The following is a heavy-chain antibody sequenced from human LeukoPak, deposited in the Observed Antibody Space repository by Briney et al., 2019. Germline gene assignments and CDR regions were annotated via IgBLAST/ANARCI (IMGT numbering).Heavy chain of an antibody. D-gene: IGHD2-8*01. V-gene: IGHV3-23*01. Sequence: PGGSLRLPCAASGFTFSSYAMSWVRQAPGKGLEWVSAISGSGGSTYYADSVKGRFTISRDNSKNTLYLQMNSLRAEDTAVYYCAKDTVLMVHGYFDYWGQGTLVTVSS. CDR2: ISGSGGST. J-gene: IGHJ4*02. CDR1: GFTFSSYA. CDR3: AKDTVLMVHGYFDY.